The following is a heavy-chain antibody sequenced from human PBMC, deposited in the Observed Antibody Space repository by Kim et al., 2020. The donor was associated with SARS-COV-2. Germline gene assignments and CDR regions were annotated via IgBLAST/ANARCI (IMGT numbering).Heavy chain of an antibody. CDR2: ISSSSSLI. CDR3: ARGSQDIVGVEYVYAMDV. J-gene: IGHJ6*02. V-gene: IGHV3-48*02. D-gene: IGHD2-2*01. CDR1: GFTFSTYN. Sequence: GGSLRLSCAASGFTFSTYNMNWVRQAPGGGLEWVSYISSSSSLIYYADSVKGRFTLSRDNAKNSLYLQMNSLRDDDTAVYYCARGSQDIVGVEYVYAMDVWGQGTTVTVSS.